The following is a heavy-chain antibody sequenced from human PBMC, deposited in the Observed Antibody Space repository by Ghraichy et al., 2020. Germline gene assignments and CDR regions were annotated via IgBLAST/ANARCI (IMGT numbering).Heavy chain of an antibody. CDR3: SRDRALAGTTNRRFDY. CDR2: IRSKAFGGTT. V-gene: IGHV3-49*03. Sequence: GGSLRLSCTTSGFSFGDYVMNWFRQAPGKGLEWVGFIRSKAFGGTTEYAASVKGRFTISRDDFRSIAYLQVNSLKTEDTGVYYCSRDRALAGTTNRRFDYWGQGVLVTVSS. CDR1: GFSFGDYV. J-gene: IGHJ4*02. D-gene: IGHD1-7*01.